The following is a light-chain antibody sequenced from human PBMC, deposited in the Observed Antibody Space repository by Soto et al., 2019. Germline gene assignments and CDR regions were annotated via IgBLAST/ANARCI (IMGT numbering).Light chain of an antibody. Sequence: QSALTQPASVSGSPGQSLTISCTGTSSDIGTYNYVSWYQQHPGKVPKLMIYEVSNRPSGVSNRFSGSKSGNTASLAISGLQAEDEADYYCSSYTTSSTQVFGGGTKLTVL. J-gene: IGLJ3*02. CDR1: SSDIGTYNY. V-gene: IGLV2-14*01. CDR2: EVS. CDR3: SSYTTSSTQV.